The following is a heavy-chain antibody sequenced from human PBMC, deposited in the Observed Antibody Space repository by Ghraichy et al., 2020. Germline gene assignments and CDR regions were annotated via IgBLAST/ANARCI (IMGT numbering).Heavy chain of an antibody. D-gene: IGHD6-19*01. V-gene: IGHV3-23*01. CDR3: AKRNRYSSGWYVDY. CDR1: GFTFSNYA. Sequence: GGSLRLSCAASGFTFSNYAMTWVRQAPGEGLEWVSSITGGGGTTYYADSVKGRFTISRDNSKNTLYLQMNSLRAEDTAVYYCAKRNRYSSGWYVDYWGQGTLVTVSS. J-gene: IGHJ4*02. CDR2: ITGGGGTT.